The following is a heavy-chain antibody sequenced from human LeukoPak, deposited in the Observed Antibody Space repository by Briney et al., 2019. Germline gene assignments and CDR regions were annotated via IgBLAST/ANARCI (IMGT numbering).Heavy chain of an antibody. CDR3: AKGVGAYPLDDAFDI. V-gene: IGHV3-23*01. Sequence: GVSLRLSCAASGFTFSSYAMSWVRQAPGKGLEWVSAISGRGGSTYYADSVKGRFTISGDNSKNTLYLQMISLRAEDTAVYYCAKGVGAYPLDDAFDIWGQGTLVTVSS. D-gene: IGHD1-26*01. J-gene: IGHJ3*02. CDR1: GFTFSSYA. CDR2: ISGRGGST.